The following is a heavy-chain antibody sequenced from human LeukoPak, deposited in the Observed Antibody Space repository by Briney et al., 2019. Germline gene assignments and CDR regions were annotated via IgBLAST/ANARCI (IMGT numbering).Heavy chain of an antibody. CDR3: ARDGDTYYYYGMDV. D-gene: IGHD2-21*02. Sequence: SETLSLTCAVYGGSFSGYYWSWIRQPPGKGLEWVGEINHSGSTNYNPSLKSRVTISVDTSKNQFSLKLSSVTAADTAAYYCARDGDTYYYYGMDVWGQGTTVTVSS. CDR1: GGSFSGYY. J-gene: IGHJ6*02. V-gene: IGHV4-34*01. CDR2: INHSGST.